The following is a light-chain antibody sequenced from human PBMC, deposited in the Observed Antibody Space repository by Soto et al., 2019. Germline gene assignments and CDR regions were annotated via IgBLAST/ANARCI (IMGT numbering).Light chain of an antibody. CDR3: QQYNNIST. CDR2: DAS. J-gene: IGKJ1*01. CDR1: QSISSW. Sequence: DIQMTQSPSTLSASVGDRVTITCRASQSISSWLAWYQQKPGKAPKLLIYDASSLQSGVPSRFSGSGSGTEFTLTISSLQPDDFATYYCQQYNNISTFGQGTKVEIK. V-gene: IGKV1-5*01.